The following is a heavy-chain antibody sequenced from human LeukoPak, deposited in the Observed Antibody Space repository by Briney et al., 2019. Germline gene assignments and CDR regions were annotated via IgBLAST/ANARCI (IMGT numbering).Heavy chain of an antibody. Sequence: SETLSLTCAVYGGSFSGYYWSWIRQPPGKGLEWIGEINHSGGTNYNPSLTSRVTISVDTSKNQFSLKLSSVTAADTAVYYCARGVVVAATRVRFDPWGQGTLVTVSS. CDR3: ARGVVVAATRVRFDP. CDR2: INHSGGT. V-gene: IGHV4-34*01. CDR1: GGSFSGYY. D-gene: IGHD2-15*01. J-gene: IGHJ5*02.